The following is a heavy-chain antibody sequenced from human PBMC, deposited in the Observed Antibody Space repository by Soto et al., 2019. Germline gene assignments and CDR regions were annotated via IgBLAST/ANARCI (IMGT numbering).Heavy chain of an antibody. CDR2: IYHSGST. D-gene: IGHD6-13*01. V-gene: IGHV4-30-2*01. J-gene: IGHJ4*02. CDR3: ASSHAGAHITAAVH. Sequence: QLQLQESGSGLVKPSQTLSLTCAVSGGSISSDGYSWSWIRQPPGKGLEWIGYIYHSGSTYYNPSLKRRVTISVDRSKTQFSLKLSSVTAADTAVYYCASSHAGAHITAAVHWGQGTLVTVSS. CDR1: GGSISSDGYS.